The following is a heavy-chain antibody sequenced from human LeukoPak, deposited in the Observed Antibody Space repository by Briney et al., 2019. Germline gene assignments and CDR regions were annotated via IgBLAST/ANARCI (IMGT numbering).Heavy chain of an antibody. CDR1: GFTFNNYA. CDR3: ARDIGIAALDDAFDI. Sequence: PGGSLRLSCAASGFTFNNYAMNWVRQAPGKGLEWVSVISGSGGTTYYADSVKGRFTISRDNSKNTLYLQMNSLRAEDTAVYYCARDIGIAALDDAFDIWGQGTMVTVSS. J-gene: IGHJ3*02. CDR2: ISGSGGTT. D-gene: IGHD6-6*01. V-gene: IGHV3-23*01.